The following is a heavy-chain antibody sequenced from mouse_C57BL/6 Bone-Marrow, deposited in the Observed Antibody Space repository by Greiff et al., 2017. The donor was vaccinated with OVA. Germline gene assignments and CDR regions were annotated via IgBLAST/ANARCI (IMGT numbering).Heavy chain of an antibody. J-gene: IGHJ2*01. D-gene: IGHD2-5*01. CDR1: GYTFTSYG. CDR3: ARWDSNYFDY. Sequence: VKLQESGAELARPGASVKLSCKASGYTFTSYGISWVKQRTGQGLEWIGEIYPRSGNTYYNEKFKGKATLTADKSSSTAYMELRSLTSEDSAVYFCARWDSNYFDYWGQGTTLTVSS. CDR2: IYPRSGNT. V-gene: IGHV1-81*01.